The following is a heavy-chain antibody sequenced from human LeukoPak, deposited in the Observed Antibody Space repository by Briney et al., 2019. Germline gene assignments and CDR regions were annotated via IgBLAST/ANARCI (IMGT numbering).Heavy chain of an antibody. CDR1: GGSFSGYY. CDR3: AKSNGYGLVDI. Sequence: SETLSLTCAVYGGSFSGYYWSWIRQPPGKGLEWIGEINHSGSTNYNPSLKSRVTISVDTSKNQFSLKLDSVTAANTAVYYCAKSNGYGLVDIWGQGTMVTVSS. V-gene: IGHV4-34*01. J-gene: IGHJ3*02. CDR2: INHSGST. D-gene: IGHD3-10*01.